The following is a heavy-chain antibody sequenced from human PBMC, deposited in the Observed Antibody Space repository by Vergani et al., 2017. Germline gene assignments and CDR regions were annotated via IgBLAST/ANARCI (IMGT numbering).Heavy chain of an antibody. Sequence: QVQLVQSRAEVKKPGSSVKVSCKASGGTFSSYTISWVRQAPGQGLEWMGRIIPILGIANYAQKFQGRVTITADKSTSTAYMELSSLRSEDTAVYYCARDRKGVTMVRGVIPFDYWGQGTLVTVSS. CDR2: IIPILGIA. CDR1: GGTFSSYT. D-gene: IGHD3-10*01. J-gene: IGHJ4*02. CDR3: ARDRKGVTMVRGVIPFDY. V-gene: IGHV1-69*08.